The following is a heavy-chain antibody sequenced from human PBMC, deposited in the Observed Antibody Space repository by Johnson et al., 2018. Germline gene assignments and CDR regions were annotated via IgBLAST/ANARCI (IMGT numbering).Heavy chain of an antibody. J-gene: IGHJ3*01. CDR2: IWYDGSNK. V-gene: IGHV3-33*01. CDR1: YW. Sequence: YWMHWVRQAPGKGLEWVXVIWYDGSNKHYADAVKGRFTISRDNSKNTMSLQMSSLRADDTAVYYCARRDLDHAFDVWGQGTMVTVSS. CDR3: ARRDLDHAFDV.